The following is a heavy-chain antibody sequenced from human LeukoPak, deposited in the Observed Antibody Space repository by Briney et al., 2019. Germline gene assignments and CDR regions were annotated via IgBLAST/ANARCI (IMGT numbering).Heavy chain of an antibody. D-gene: IGHD1-26*01. V-gene: IGHV4-39*07. Sequence: SETLSLTCTVSGGSISSSSYYWGWIRQPPGKGLEWIGSIYYSGSTYYNPSLKSRVTISVDTSKNQFSLKLSSVTAADTAVYYCARVGRSFDYWGQGTLVTVSS. CDR2: IYYSGST. CDR3: ARVGRSFDY. CDR1: GGSISSSSYY. J-gene: IGHJ4*02.